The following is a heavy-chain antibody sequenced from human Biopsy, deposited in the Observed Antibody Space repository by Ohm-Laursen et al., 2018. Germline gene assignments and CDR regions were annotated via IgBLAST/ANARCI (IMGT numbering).Heavy chain of an antibody. CDR3: VREPKTGTAEAWYFDL. CDR2: ISYNERT. J-gene: IGHJ2*01. V-gene: IGHV4-31*03. Sequence: TLSLTCCVSGASVKTSGYFWAWIQQRPGKGLEWIGYISYNERTHYNPSLTSRLAISFDTSNNRISLQLRSVSVADTAVYYCVREPKTGTAEAWYFDLWGRGSPVTVPS. CDR1: GASVKTSGYF. D-gene: IGHD3-9*01.